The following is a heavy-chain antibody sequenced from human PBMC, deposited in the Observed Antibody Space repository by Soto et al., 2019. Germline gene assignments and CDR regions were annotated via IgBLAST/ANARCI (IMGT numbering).Heavy chain of an antibody. CDR2: LNTDGSVA. Sequence: EVQLVESGGGLVQPGESLRLSCAASGLTFSSYWMNWVRHAPGKGLVWVSRLNTDGSVATYADSVKGRFTISRDNANNTLYLHLNSLRSEDTAVYYCVRDMQLWRLDSWCQGTLVTVSS. CDR1: GLTFSSYW. J-gene: IGHJ4*02. CDR3: VRDMQLWRLDS. V-gene: IGHV3-74*01. D-gene: IGHD2-21*01.